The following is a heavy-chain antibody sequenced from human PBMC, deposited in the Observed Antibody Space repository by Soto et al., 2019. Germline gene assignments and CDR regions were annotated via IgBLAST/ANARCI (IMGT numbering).Heavy chain of an antibody. CDR3: AGAPEDSYGYEPGY. D-gene: IGHD5-18*01. V-gene: IGHV1-18*01. J-gene: IGHJ4*02. CDR2: IRAYNGNP. CDR1: GYTFTSYG. Sequence: QVQLVQSGAEVKKPGASVKVSCKASGYTFTSYGISWVRQAPGQGREWMGWIRAYNGNPNYAQKLQGRVTMTTHTCXSTAYMELRSLRSDDTAVYYCAGAPEDSYGYEPGYRGQGTLVTVSS.